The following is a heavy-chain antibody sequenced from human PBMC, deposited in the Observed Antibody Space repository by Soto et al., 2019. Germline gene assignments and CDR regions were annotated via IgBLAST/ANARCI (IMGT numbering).Heavy chain of an antibody. Sequence: QVQLVQSGAEVKKSGASVKVSCKASGYTFTSSDINWVRQATGQGLEWMGWMNPNTGNIGYTQRFQGRVSMTRNISITTAYMELSGLKSDDTAVYYCARGRIVGAAFDYWGQGTPVTVSS. CDR1: GYTFTSSD. J-gene: IGHJ4*02. D-gene: IGHD1-26*01. CDR3: ARGRIVGAAFDY. CDR2: MNPNTGNI. V-gene: IGHV1-8*01.